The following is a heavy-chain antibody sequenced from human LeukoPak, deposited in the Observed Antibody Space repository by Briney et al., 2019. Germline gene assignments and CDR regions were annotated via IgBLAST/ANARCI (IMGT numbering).Heavy chain of an antibody. V-gene: IGHV4-59*01. CDR3: ARTPNYGDYVWFYDY. J-gene: IGHJ4*02. D-gene: IGHD4-17*01. CDR2: IYYSGST. CDR1: GGSISSYY. Sequence: SETLSLICTVSGGSISSYYWSWIRQPPGKGLEWIGYIYYSGSTNYNPSLKSRVTISVDTSKNQFSLKLSSVTAADTAVYYCARTPNYGDYVWFYDYWGQGTLVTVSS.